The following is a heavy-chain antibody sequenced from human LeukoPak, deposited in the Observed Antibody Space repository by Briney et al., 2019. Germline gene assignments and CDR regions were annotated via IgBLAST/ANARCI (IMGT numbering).Heavy chain of an antibody. CDR1: GFTFSHYY. D-gene: IGHD2-21*01. CDR3: ARGHCGGSNCYWHFDL. CDR2: IIGSGHSM. V-gene: IGHV3-11*01. J-gene: IGHJ2*01. Sequence: GGSLRLSCVASGFTFSHYYVTWIRQAPGKGLEWLSYIIGSGHSMLYADSVKGRFAISRDNAKNSVYLHLESLRADDTALYYCARGHCGGSNCYWHFDLWGRGALVTVSS.